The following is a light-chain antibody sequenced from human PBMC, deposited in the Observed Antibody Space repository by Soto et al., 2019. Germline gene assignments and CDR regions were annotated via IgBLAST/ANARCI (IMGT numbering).Light chain of an antibody. CDR3: QQYNSATWT. CDR2: DAS. CDR1: QSISDW. Sequence: DIQMTQSPSTLSASVGDRVTITCRASQSISDWLAWYQQKPGKAPKLLIYDASTLESGVPSRFTGSGSGTEFTLTISSLQPDDFAAYYCQQYNSATWTLGRGTKVDIK. V-gene: IGKV1-5*01. J-gene: IGKJ1*01.